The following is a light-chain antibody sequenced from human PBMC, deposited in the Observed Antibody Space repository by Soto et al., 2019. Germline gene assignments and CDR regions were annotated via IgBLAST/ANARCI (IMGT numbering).Light chain of an antibody. CDR2: GAS. Sequence: EIVMTQSPATLSVSPGERASLSRRASQSVGSNLAWYQQTAGQAPRRLIYGASTRATGIPARFSGSGSGTELTLTISSLQSEDFAVYSCQQYTNWPHTFGQGTKLEIK. CDR1: QSVGSN. V-gene: IGKV3-15*01. J-gene: IGKJ2*01. CDR3: QQYTNWPHT.